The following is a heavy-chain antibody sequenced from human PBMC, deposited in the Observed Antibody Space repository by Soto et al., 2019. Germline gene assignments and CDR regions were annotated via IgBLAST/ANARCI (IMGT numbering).Heavy chain of an antibody. CDR3: ARDRYYDTSGFPPX. Sequence: WASVKVSCKASGGTFSSYAISWVRQAPGQGLEWMGVIIPIFGTANYAQKFQGRVTITSDESTSTAYMELSSLRSEDTAVYYCARDRYYDTSGFPPXWGQGTLVTVSX. CDR2: IIPIFGTA. V-gene: IGHV1-69*13. CDR1: GGTFSSYA. J-gene: IGHJ4*02. D-gene: IGHD3-22*01.